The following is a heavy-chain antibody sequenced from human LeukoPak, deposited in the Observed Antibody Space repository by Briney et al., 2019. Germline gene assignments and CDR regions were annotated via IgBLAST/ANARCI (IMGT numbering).Heavy chain of an antibody. CDR1: GFTFSSYG. CDR2: IWYDGSNK. D-gene: IGHD6-13*01. V-gene: IGHV3-33*08. CDR3: ARAVSAAAVVIQH. Sequence: GGSLRLSCAASGFTFSSYGMHWVRQAPGKGLEWVAVIWYDGSNKYYADSVKGRFTISRDNSKNTLYLQMNSLRAEDTAVYYCARAVSAAAVVIQHWGQGTLVTVSS. J-gene: IGHJ1*01.